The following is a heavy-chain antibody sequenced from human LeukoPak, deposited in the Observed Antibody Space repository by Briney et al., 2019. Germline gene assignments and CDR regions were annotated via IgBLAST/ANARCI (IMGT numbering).Heavy chain of an antibody. Sequence: SETLSLTCGVSGGSIDITNYWSWVRQAPGKGLEWVGEIAHDGTINYNPSLRSRVAMSLDRANNQFSLSLTPVTAADTAVYYCTREDRPYCPFAYWGQGVLVTVSS. CDR3: TREDRPYCPFAY. J-gene: IGHJ4*02. V-gene: IGHV4-4*02. CDR1: GGSIDITNY. D-gene: IGHD1-26*01. CDR2: IAHDGTI.